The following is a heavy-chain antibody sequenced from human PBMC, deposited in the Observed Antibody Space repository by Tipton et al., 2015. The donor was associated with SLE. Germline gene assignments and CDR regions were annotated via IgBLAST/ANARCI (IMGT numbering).Heavy chain of an antibody. V-gene: IGHV4-34*01. D-gene: IGHD2-15*01. J-gene: IGHJ2*01. CDR1: GGSFSGYY. Sequence: LRLSCAVYGGSFSGYYWSWIRQPPGKGLEWIGEINHSGSTNYNPSLKSRVTISVDTSKNQFSLKLSSVTAADTAVYYCARGEHCSGGSCYRYWYFDLWGRGTLVTVSS. CDR2: INHSGST. CDR3: ARGEHCSGGSCYRYWYFDL.